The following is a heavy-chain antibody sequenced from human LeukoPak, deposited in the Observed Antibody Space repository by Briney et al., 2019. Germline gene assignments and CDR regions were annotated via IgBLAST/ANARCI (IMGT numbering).Heavy chain of an antibody. CDR3: AREGKHCSSTSCYPYL. V-gene: IGHV3-21*01. CDR1: GLTFNNYA. D-gene: IGHD2-2*01. Sequence: KAGGSLRLSCAASGLTFNNYAMHWVRQAPGKGLEWVSSISSSSSYIYYADSVKDRFTISRDNAKNSLYLQMNSLRAEDTAVYYCAREGKHCSSTSCYPYLGGQGTLVTVSS. J-gene: IGHJ4*02. CDR2: ISSSSSYI.